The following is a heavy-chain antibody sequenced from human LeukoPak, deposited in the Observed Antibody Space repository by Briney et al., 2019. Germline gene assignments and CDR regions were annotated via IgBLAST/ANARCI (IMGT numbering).Heavy chain of an antibody. J-gene: IGHJ4*02. D-gene: IGHD3-10*01. Sequence: PSETLSLTCAVCGGSFSDYYWSWIRQPPGKGLEWIGEINHSGSTNYNPSLKSRVTISVDTSKNQFSLKLSSVTAADTAVYYCARGRTVVRGVIITRWGQGTLVTVSS. CDR1: GGSFSDYY. CDR3: ARGRTVVRGVIITR. CDR2: INHSGST. V-gene: IGHV4-34*01.